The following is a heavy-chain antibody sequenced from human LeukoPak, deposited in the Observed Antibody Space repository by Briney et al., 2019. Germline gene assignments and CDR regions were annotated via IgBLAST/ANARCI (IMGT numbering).Heavy chain of an antibody. J-gene: IGHJ4*02. CDR2: ISSSSSYI. CDR3: ARGSGYSYGADFDY. CDR1: GFTFSSYG. D-gene: IGHD5-18*01. V-gene: IGHV3-21*01. Sequence: PGGSLRLSCAASGFTFSSYGMNWVRQAPGKGLEWVSSISSSSSYIYYADSVKGRFTISRDNAKNSLYLQMNSLRAEDTAVYYCARGSGYSYGADFDYWGQGTLVTVSS.